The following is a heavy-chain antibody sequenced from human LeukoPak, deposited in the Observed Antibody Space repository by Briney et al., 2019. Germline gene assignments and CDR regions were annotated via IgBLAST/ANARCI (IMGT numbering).Heavy chain of an antibody. Sequence: PSETLSFTCAVYGGSFSGYYWSWIRQPPGKGLEWIGEINHSGSTNYNPSLKSRVTISVDTSKNQFSLKLSSVTAADTAVYYCARGRRDGYNYRRHFQHWGQGTLVTVSS. V-gene: IGHV4-34*01. CDR3: ARGRRDGYNYRRHFQH. CDR2: INHSGST. D-gene: IGHD5-24*01. CDR1: GGSFSGYY. J-gene: IGHJ1*01.